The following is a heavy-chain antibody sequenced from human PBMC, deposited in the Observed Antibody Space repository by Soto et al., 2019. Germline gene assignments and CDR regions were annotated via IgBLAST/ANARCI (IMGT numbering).Heavy chain of an antibody. V-gene: IGHV3-74*01. CDR2: ISTDGSNT. Sequence: PGGSLRLSCAASGFTFSSYWMHWVRQAPGKGLVWVSRISTDGSNTKYADSVKGRFTISRDNVKNTLFLQMDSLRAEDTAVYYCVAFGGDRGGRWGRGTLVTVSS. D-gene: IGHD2-21*02. CDR1: GFTFSSYW. CDR3: VAFGGDRGGR. J-gene: IGHJ4*02.